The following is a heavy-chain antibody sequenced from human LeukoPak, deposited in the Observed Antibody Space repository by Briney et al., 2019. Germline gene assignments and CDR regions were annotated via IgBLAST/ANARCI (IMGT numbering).Heavy chain of an antibody. J-gene: IGHJ4*02. CDR3: AREAGGAWPFDY. V-gene: IGHV3-23*01. CDR2: ISPTGEGT. Sequence: GGSLRLSCAASGFAFSNTGMTWVRQAPGRGLEWVSTISPTGEGTHYADSVKGRFTISRDNSKNTLSLEMNSLRADDTAAYYCAREAGGAWPFDYWGQGTRVIVSS. D-gene: IGHD4-17*01. CDR1: GFAFSNTG.